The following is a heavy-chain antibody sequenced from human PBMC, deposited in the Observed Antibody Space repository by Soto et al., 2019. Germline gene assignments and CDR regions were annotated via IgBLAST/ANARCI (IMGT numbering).Heavy chain of an antibody. V-gene: IGHV4-59*01. CDR2: IYYSGST. Sequence: SETLSLTCTVSGGSISSYYWSWIRQPPGNGLEWIGYIYYSGSTNYNPSLKSRVTISVDTSKNQFSLKLSSVTAADTAVYYCARDGQRYGDYNWYFDLWGRGTLVTVS. CDR1: GGSISSYY. J-gene: IGHJ2*01. D-gene: IGHD4-17*01. CDR3: ARDGQRYGDYNWYFDL.